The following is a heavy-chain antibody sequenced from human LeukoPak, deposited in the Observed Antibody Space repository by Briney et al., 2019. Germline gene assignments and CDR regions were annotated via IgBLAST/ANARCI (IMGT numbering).Heavy chain of an antibody. CDR2: ISSSSSYI. J-gene: IGHJ4*02. Sequence: GGSLRLSCAASGFTSSSYSMNWVRQAPGKGLEWVSSISSSSSYIYYADSVKGRFTISRDNAKNSLYLQMNSLRAEDTAVYYCARAVSTDNDYWGQGTLVTVSS. CDR3: ARAVSTDNDY. V-gene: IGHV3-21*01. CDR1: GFTSSSYS. D-gene: IGHD1-26*01.